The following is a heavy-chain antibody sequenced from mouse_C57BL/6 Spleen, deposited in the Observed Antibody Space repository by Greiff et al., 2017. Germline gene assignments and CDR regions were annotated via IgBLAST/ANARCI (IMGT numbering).Heavy chain of an antibody. V-gene: IGHV1-80*01. D-gene: IGHD1-1*01. Sequence: VKLMESGAELVKPGASVKISCKASGYAFSSYWMNWVKQRPGKGLEWIGQIYPGDGDTNYNGKFKGKATLTADKSSSTAYMQLGSLTSEDSAVYFCASGITTVVATSGTGAYWGQGTLVTVSA. CDR3: ASGITTVVATSGTGAY. CDR1: GYAFSSYW. J-gene: IGHJ3*01. CDR2: IYPGDGDT.